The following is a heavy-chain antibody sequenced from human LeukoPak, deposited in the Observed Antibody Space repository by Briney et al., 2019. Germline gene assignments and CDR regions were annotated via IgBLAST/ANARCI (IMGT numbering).Heavy chain of an antibody. D-gene: IGHD3-22*01. J-gene: IGHJ5*02. CDR2: IYYSGST. CDR3: AGPSIAMIVVVPA. Sequence: KTSETLSLTCTVSGGSISRSSYYWGWIRQPPGKGLEWIGSIYYSGSTYYNPSLKSRATISVDTSKNQFSLNLSSVTAADTAVYYCAGPSIAMIVVVPAWGQGTLVTVSS. V-gene: IGHV4-39*01. CDR1: GGSISRSSYY.